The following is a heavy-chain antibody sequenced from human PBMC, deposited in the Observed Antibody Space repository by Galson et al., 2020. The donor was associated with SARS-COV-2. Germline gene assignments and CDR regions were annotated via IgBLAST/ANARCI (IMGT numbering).Heavy chain of an antibody. CDR1: GGSISSTTYY. J-gene: IGHJ4*02. CDR3: ARHVSNTAGFCDY. D-gene: IGHD2-21*02. Sequence: SETLSLTCTVSGGSISSTTYYWAWIRQPPGKGLEWIGTIYYSGTTYNNPSLKSRVTISVDTSKNQFSLKLSSVTAADTAVYYCARHVSNTAGFCDYWGQGTLVTVSS. CDR2: IYYSGTT. V-gene: IGHV4-39*01.